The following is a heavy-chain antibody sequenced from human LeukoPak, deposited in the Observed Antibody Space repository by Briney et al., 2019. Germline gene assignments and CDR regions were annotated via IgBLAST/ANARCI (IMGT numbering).Heavy chain of an antibody. Sequence: PGGSLRLSCAASGFTFSSYAMHWVRQAPGKGLEWVAVISYDGSNKYYADSVKGRFTISRDNSKNTLYLQMNSLRAEDTAVYYCARQGVVAGFDYWGQGTLVTVSS. CDR2: ISYDGSNK. V-gene: IGHV3-30*04. CDR3: ARQGVVAGFDY. D-gene: IGHD6-19*01. CDR1: GFTFSSYA. J-gene: IGHJ4*02.